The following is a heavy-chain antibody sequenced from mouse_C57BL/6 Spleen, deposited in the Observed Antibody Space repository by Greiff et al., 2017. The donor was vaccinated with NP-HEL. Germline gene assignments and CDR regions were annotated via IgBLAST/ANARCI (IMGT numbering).Heavy chain of an antibody. CDR2: IWSGGST. CDR3: ATITTVVAPYYAMDY. J-gene: IGHJ4*01. CDR1: GFSLTSYG. D-gene: IGHD1-1*01. Sequence: VKLMESGPGLVQPSQSLSITCTVSGFSLTSYGVHWVRQSPGKGLEWLGVIWSGGSTDYNAAFISRLSISKDNSKSQVFFKMNSLQADDTAIYYCATITTVVAPYYAMDYWGQGTSVTVSS. V-gene: IGHV2-2*01.